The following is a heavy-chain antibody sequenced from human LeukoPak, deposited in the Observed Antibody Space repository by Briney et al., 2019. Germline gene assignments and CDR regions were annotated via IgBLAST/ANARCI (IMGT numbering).Heavy chain of an antibody. CDR2: ISWNSGSI. CDR3: AKDLGPGSMATSPGFDY. J-gene: IGHJ4*02. Sequence: GGCLTLSCAASGFTFDDYAMHWVRQAPGKGLEWVSGISWNSGSIGYADSVKGRFTISRDNAKTSLYLQMNSLRAEDTALYYCAKDLGPGSMATSPGFDYWGQGTLVTVSS. V-gene: IGHV3-9*01. CDR1: GFTFDDYA. D-gene: IGHD5-24*01.